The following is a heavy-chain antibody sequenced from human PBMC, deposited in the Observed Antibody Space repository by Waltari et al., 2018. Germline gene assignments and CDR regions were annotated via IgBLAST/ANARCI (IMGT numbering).Heavy chain of an antibody. CDR2: ISSSGSTI. J-gene: IGHJ4*02. Sequence: EVQLVESGGGLVQPGGSLRLSCAASGFTFSSYEMNWVRQAPGKGLEWVSYISSSGSTIYYADSVKGRFTISRDNAKNSLYLQMNSLRAEDTAVYYCARGLGDYVWGSPGYWGQGTLVTVSS. CDR3: ARGLGDYVWGSPGY. D-gene: IGHD3-16*01. CDR1: GFTFSSYE. V-gene: IGHV3-48*03.